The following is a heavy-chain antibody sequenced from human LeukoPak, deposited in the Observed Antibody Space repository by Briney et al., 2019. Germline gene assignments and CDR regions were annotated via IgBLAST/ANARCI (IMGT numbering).Heavy chain of an antibody. J-gene: IGHJ6*02. Sequence: PGGSLRLSCAASGFTFSSYSMNWVRQAPGKGLEWVSSISSSSGYIYYADSVKGRFTISRDNAKNSLYLQMNSLRAEDTAVYYCAVGVNYYYGMDVWGQGTTVTVSS. CDR1: GFTFSSYS. CDR3: AVGVNYYYGMDV. D-gene: IGHD3-16*01. CDR2: ISSSSGYI. V-gene: IGHV3-21*01.